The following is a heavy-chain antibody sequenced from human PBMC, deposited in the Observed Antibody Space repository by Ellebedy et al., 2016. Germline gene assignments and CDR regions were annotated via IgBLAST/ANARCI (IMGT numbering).Heavy chain of an antibody. CDR3: AKGARYSSSWYRLDY. CDR2: ISWNSGSI. D-gene: IGHD6-13*01. Sequence: SLKISXAASGFTFDDYAMHWVRQAPGKGLEWVSGISWNSGSIGYADSVKGRFTISRDNAKNSLYLQMNSLRAEDTALYYCAKGARYSSSWYRLDYWGQGTLVTVSS. V-gene: IGHV3-9*01. J-gene: IGHJ4*02. CDR1: GFTFDDYA.